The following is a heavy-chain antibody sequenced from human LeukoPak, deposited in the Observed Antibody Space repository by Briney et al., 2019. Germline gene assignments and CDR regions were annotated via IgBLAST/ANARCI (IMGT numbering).Heavy chain of an antibody. CDR1: WLHFSRGRHY. CDR3: AREGGGYIYGYLTYYYYMDG. V-gene: IGHV4-61*02. Sequence: FSLIYTLSWLHFSRGRHYWSWIRQPAGKGLEWFGRIYTSESTHYNPSLKSRVPMSVDTSKYQFSLKLCSVPAANTAVYYCAREGGGYIYGYLTYYYYMDGWVKGTTVSVSS. J-gene: IGHJ6*03. D-gene: IGHD5-18*01. CDR2: IYTSEST.